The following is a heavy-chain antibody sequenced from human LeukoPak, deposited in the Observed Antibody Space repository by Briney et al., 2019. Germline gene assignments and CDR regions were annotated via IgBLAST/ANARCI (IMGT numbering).Heavy chain of an antibody. Sequence: SETLSLTCTVSGDSISSRYYYWGGIRQPPGRGLEWMGSMFYSGSAYYNPSLRSLFTISLDPSKNQFSLKLSSVTAADTAVYYCARATVRGVWELWGQGTLVTVSS. D-gene: IGHD3-10*01. CDR2: MFYSGSA. CDR3: ARATVRGVWEL. V-gene: IGHV4-39*07. CDR1: GDSISSRYYY. J-gene: IGHJ4*02.